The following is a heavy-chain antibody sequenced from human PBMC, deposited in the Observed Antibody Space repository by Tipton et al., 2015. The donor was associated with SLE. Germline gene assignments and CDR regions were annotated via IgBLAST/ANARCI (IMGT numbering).Heavy chain of an antibody. CDR2: ISYDGVEK. CDR3: AREFAGSSWYLNWFEP. CDR1: GFSFSRYA. D-gene: IGHD6-13*01. V-gene: IGHV3-30*04. J-gene: IGHJ5*02. Sequence: SLRLSCAASGFSFSRYAIHWVRQAPGKGLEWVGVISYDGVEKHYADSMKGRFTISRDNSKNTLYLQMNTLRDEDTAVYYCAREFAGSSWYLNWFEPWGQGTLVIVSS.